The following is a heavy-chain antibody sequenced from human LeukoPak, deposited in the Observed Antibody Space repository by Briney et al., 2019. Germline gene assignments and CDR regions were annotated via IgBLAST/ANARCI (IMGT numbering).Heavy chain of an antibody. V-gene: IGHV4-59*08. D-gene: IGHD3-16*01. CDR3: SRAYYYGMDV. CDR1: GGSISSYY. J-gene: IGHJ6*02. CDR2: IYYSGST. Sequence: SETLSLTCTVSGGSISSYYWSWIRQPPGKGLEWIGYIYYSGSTNYNPSLKSRVTISVDTSKNQFSLKLSSVTAADTAVYYCSRAYYYGMDVWGQGTTVTVSS.